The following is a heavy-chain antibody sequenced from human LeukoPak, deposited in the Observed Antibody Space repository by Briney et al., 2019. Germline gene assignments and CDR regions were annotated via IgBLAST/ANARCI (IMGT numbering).Heavy chain of an antibody. Sequence: EASVKVSCKASGGTFSSYAISWVRQAPGQGLEWMGRIIPILGIANYAQKFQGRVTITADKSTSTAYMELSSLRSEDTAVYYCASVSLYSYGSGGTSYYFDYWGQGTLVTVSS. J-gene: IGHJ4*02. V-gene: IGHV1-69*04. CDR1: GGTFSSYA. CDR3: ASVSLYSYGSGGTSYYFDY. D-gene: IGHD5-18*01. CDR2: IIPILGIA.